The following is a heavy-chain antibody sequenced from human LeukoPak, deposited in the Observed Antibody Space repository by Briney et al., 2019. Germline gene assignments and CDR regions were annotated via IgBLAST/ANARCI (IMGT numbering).Heavy chain of an antibody. CDR3: ARLRVAGTDYDY. Sequence: GGSLRLSCAASGYPFSTYEMTWVRQAPGKGLEWVSYISSSGSTMYYADSVKGRFTISRDNAKNSLYLQMNSLRAEDTAVYSCARLRVAGTDYDYWGQGTLVTVSS. J-gene: IGHJ4*02. CDR2: ISSSGSTM. CDR1: GYPFSTYE. V-gene: IGHV3-48*03. D-gene: IGHD6-19*01.